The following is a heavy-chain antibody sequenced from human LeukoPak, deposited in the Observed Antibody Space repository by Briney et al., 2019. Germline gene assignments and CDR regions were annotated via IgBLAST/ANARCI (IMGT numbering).Heavy chain of an antibody. CDR2: ISSTTSYI. J-gene: IGHJ6*04. CDR3: AELGITMIGGV. CDR1: GFTFSSYT. D-gene: IGHD3-10*02. Sequence: GGSLRLSCAASGFTFSSYTMNWVRQAPGKGLEWVSSISSTTSYIYYADSLKGRFTISRDNAKNSLYLQMNSLRAEDTAVYYCAELGITMIGGVWGKGTTVTISS. V-gene: IGHV3-21*01.